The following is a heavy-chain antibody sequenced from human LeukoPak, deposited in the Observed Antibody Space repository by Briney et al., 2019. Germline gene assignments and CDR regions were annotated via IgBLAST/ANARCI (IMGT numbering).Heavy chain of an antibody. CDR2: IYHSGST. V-gene: IGHV4-38-2*02. CDR3: ARTKLGMGVDY. D-gene: IGHD7-27*01. Sequence: SETLSLTCTVSGYSISSGYYGGWIRQPPGKGLEWIGSIYHSGSTYYNPSLKSRVTISVDTSKNQFSLKLSSVTAADTAVYYCARTKLGMGVDYWGQGTLVTVSS. J-gene: IGHJ4*02. CDR1: GYSISSGYY.